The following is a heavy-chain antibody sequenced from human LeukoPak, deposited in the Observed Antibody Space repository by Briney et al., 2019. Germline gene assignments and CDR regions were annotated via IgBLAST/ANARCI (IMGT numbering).Heavy chain of an antibody. Sequence: GASVKVSCKASGYTFTGYYMHWVRQAPGQGLEWMGWINPNSGNTGYAQKFQGRVTMTRNTSISTAYMELSSLRSEDTAVYYCARGHDTTLLATNDYWGQGTLVTVSS. D-gene: IGHD1-26*01. V-gene: IGHV1-8*02. J-gene: IGHJ4*02. CDR1: GYTFTGYY. CDR3: ARGHDTTLLATNDY. CDR2: INPNSGNT.